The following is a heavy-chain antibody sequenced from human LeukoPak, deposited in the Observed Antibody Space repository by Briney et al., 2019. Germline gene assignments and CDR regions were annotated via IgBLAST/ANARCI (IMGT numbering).Heavy chain of an antibody. J-gene: IGHJ4*02. CDR3: ASHSRGRAARIFDY. V-gene: IGHV3-7*01. CDR2: INQDGSEK. CDR1: GFTFSSYW. Sequence: PGGSLRLSCAASGFTFSSYWMSWVRQAPGKGLEWVAKINQDGSEKYPVDSVKGRFTISRDNAKNSLYLQMNSLRAEDTAVYYCASHSRGRAARIFDYWGQGTLVTVSS. D-gene: IGHD3-10*01.